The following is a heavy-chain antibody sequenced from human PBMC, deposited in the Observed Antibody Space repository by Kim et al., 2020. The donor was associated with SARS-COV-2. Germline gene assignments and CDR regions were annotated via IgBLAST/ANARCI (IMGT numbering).Heavy chain of an antibody. CDR1: GFDISSNY. CDR3: ARDQRTGWSKFFDL. D-gene: IGHD6-19*01. Sequence: GGSLRLSCSASGFDISSNYMTWVRQAPGKGLEWVSDHSGHDIYYADSVKGRFTVSRDDSQNILHLQMRSLRVDDTAVYFCARDQRTGWSKFFDLWGRGTLVTVSS. J-gene: IGHJ2*01. CDR2: HSGHDI. V-gene: IGHV3-53*01.